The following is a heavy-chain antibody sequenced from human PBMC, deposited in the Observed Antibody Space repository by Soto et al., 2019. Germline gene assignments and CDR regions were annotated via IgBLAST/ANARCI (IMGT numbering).Heavy chain of an antibody. CDR3: AREVAVGLYGC. CDR1: GYTFTNYG. V-gene: IGHV1-18*01. CDR2: INAYNGNT. D-gene: IGHD6-19*01. J-gene: IGHJ4*02. Sequence: QVQLVQSGAEVKKPGASVKVSCKASGYTFTNYGISWVRQAPGQGLEWMGWINAYNGNTKSGQKLQGRVTLTTDTATCTALMEQVSLRSEVTAVYYFAREVAVGLYGCWGQGTRVTFSS.